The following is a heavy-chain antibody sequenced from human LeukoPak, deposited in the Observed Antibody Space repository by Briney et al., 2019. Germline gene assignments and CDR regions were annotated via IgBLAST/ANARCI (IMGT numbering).Heavy chain of an antibody. CDR1: GFTLTGYY. Sequence: ASVKVSCKASGFTLTGYYITWVRQAPGQGLEWMGWINPNSGGTNYAQKFQGRVTMTRDTSISTAYMELRRLRSDDTAVYYCAREGRVDSAVVLFDYWGQGTLVTVSS. V-gene: IGHV1-2*02. CDR2: INPNSGGT. J-gene: IGHJ4*02. D-gene: IGHD5-18*01. CDR3: AREGRVDSAVVLFDY.